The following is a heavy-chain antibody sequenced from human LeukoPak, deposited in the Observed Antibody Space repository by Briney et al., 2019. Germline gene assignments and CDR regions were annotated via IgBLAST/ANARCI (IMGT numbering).Heavy chain of an antibody. CDR1: GFTFDDYA. CDR2: ISWNSDSI. D-gene: IGHD2-15*01. J-gene: IGHJ6*02. Sequence: GRSLRLSCAASGFTFDDYAMHWVRQAPGKGLQWVSGISWNSDSIGYADSVKGRFTISRDNAKKSLYLQMNGLRSEDTALYYCAKDMTRWPGSGGIDVWGQGTTVTVSS. CDR3: AKDMTRWPGSGGIDV. V-gene: IGHV3-9*01.